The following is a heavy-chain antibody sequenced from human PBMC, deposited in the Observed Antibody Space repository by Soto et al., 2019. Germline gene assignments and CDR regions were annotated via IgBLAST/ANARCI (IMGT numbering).Heavy chain of an antibody. V-gene: IGHV4-30-4*01. J-gene: IGHJ6*02. CDR3: ARDQGYSSSWALLGYYGMDV. D-gene: IGHD6-13*01. Sequence: SETLSLTCTVSGGSISSGDYYWSWIRQPPGKGLEWIGYIYYSGSTYYNPSLKSRVTISADTSKNQFSLKLSSVTAADTAVYYCARDQGYSSSWALLGYYGMDVWGQGTTVTVSS. CDR1: GGSISSGDYY. CDR2: IYYSGST.